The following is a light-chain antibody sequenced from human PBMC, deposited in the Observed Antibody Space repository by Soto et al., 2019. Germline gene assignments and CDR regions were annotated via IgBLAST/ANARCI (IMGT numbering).Light chain of an antibody. Sequence: EIVMTQSPATLSVSPGERATLSCRASQSVSSNLAWYQQKPGQAPKLLIYGASTRATGIQARFNGSGSGTEFTLTISSLQSEDFAVYYCQQYNKWPPYTFGQGTKLEIK. CDR2: GAS. CDR1: QSVSSN. V-gene: IGKV3-15*01. J-gene: IGKJ2*01. CDR3: QQYNKWPPYT.